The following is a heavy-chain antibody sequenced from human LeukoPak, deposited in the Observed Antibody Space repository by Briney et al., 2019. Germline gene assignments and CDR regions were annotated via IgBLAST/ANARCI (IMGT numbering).Heavy chain of an antibody. D-gene: IGHD3-22*01. CDR1: GYKFNAYW. CDR3: ARPNITSYYDSRGYDAFDV. J-gene: IGHJ3*01. Sequence: NRGESLKISWKGSGYKFNAYWIAWVRQMPGKGLEWMGIIYPDDSDTRYSPSFQGQVTLSADKSVSIAYLQWSSLKASDTAMYYCARPNITSYYDSRGYDAFDVWGQGTMVIVSS. V-gene: IGHV5-51*01. CDR2: IYPDDSDT.